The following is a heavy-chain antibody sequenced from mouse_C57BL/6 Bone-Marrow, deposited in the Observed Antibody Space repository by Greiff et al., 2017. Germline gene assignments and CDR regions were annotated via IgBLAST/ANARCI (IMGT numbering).Heavy chain of an antibody. Sequence: DVKLQESGAELVRPGASVKLSCTASGFNIKDDYMHWVKQRPEQGLEWIGWIDPENGDTEYASKFQGKATITADTSSNTAYLQLSSLTSEDTAVYYCTPYGNYDFDYWGQGTTLTVSS. CDR2: IDPENGDT. CDR1: GFNIKDDY. V-gene: IGHV14-4*01. D-gene: IGHD2-1*01. J-gene: IGHJ2*01. CDR3: TPYGNYDFDY.